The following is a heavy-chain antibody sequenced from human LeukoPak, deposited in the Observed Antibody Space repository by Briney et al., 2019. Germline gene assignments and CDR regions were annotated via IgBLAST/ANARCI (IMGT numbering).Heavy chain of an antibody. CDR2: ISAYNGNT. J-gene: IGHJ4*02. Sequence: ASVKVSCKASGGTFSSYAISWVRQAPGQGLEWMGWISAYNGNTNYAQRLQGRVTMTTDTSTSTAYMELRSLRSDDTAVYYCARDRDYGDYNTQDLFVYWGQGTLVTVSS. D-gene: IGHD4-17*01. CDR3: ARDRDYGDYNTQDLFVY. V-gene: IGHV1-18*01. CDR1: GGTFSSYA.